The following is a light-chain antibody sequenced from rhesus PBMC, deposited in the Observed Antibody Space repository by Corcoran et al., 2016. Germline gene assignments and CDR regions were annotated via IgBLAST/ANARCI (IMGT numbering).Light chain of an antibody. CDR1: QSVRSR. CDR3: QQESNWSLT. Sequence: EIVMTQSPATLSLSPGERATLSCRASQSVRSRLAWYQQKPGQAPRLLIYDAASRGTGIPDRFSGSGAGTDFSLTISSLEPEDVAVYFCQQESNWSLTFGGGTKVELK. V-gene: IGKV3-17*02. CDR2: DAA. J-gene: IGKJ4*01.